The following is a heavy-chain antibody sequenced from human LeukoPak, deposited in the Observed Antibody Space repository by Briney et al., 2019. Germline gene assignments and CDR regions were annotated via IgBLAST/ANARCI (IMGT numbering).Heavy chain of an antibody. CDR2: ISYDGSNK. CDR1: GFTFSSYA. J-gene: IGHJ5*02. D-gene: IGHD6-13*01. Sequence: GRSLRLSCAASGFTFSSYAMHWVRQAPGKGLEWVAVISYDGSNKYYADSVKGRFTISRDNSKNTLYLQMNSLRAEDTAVYYCARAPRGIAAAGTVWFDPWGQGTLVTVSS. CDR3: ARAPRGIAAAGTVWFDP. V-gene: IGHV3-30*04.